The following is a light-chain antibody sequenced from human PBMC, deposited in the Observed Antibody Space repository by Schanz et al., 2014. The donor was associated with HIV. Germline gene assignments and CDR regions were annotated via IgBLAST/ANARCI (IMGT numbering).Light chain of an antibody. CDR3: QHYGSS. J-gene: IGKJ3*01. Sequence: DIVLTQSPDTLSVPPGERATLSCRASHSVSSNFFAWYQQKPGQAPRLLIYATSFRATGIPDRFSGSGSGTDFTLTISRLEPEDFAVYYCQHYGSSFGPGTKVDIK. V-gene: IGKV3-20*01. CDR1: HSVSSNF. CDR2: ATS.